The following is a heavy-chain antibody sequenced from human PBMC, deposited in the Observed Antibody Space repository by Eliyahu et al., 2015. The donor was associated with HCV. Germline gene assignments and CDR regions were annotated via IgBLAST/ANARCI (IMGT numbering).Heavy chain of an antibody. Sequence: QVQLVQSGAEVKKPGSSVKVSCKASGGTFSSYAISWVRQAPGXGLXWXGXIIPIFGIANYAQKFQGRVTITADKSTSTAYMELSSLRSEDTAVYYCATLPPELYNPAGADEYSSSLGGPPGAKYYYYGMDVWGQGTTVTVSS. CDR2: IIPIFGIA. V-gene: IGHV1-69*04. D-gene: IGHD6-6*01. J-gene: IGHJ6*02. CDR1: GGTFSSYA. CDR3: ATLPPELYNPAGADEYSSSLGGPPGAKYYYYGMDV.